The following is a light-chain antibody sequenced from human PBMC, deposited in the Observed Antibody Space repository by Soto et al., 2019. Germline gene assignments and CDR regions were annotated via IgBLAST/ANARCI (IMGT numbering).Light chain of an antibody. CDR2: GAF. CDR1: QSVSSSY. V-gene: IGKV3-15*01. J-gene: IGKJ1*01. CDR3: QQYNNWWT. Sequence: EIVLTQSPGTLSLSPGERATLSCRASQSVSSSYLAWYQQKPGQAPRLLIYGAFTRATGIPARFSGSVSGSDFTLTISSLQSEDFAIYYCQQYNNWWTFGQGTKVEIK.